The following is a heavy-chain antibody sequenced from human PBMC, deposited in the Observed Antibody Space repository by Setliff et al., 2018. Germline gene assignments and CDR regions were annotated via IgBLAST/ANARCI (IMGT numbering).Heavy chain of an antibody. J-gene: IGHJ6*03. Sequence: SETLSLTCTVSGDSISSYFWSWVRQPPGKGLEWVGFIFYTGFTNYNPSLKSRVTMSVDSSKNQFSLKLSSVTAADTAVYYCAREKPCGRACSQAYYMDVWGKGATVTV. CDR3: AREKPCGRACSQAYYMDV. CDR2: IFYTGFT. V-gene: IGHV4-59*01. D-gene: IGHD2-21*02. CDR1: GDSISSYF.